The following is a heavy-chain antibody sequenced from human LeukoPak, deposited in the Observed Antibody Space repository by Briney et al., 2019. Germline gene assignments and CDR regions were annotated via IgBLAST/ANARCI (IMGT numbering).Heavy chain of an antibody. Sequence: GGSLRLSCAASGFTFRPSGMSWVRQAPGKGLEWVSAISGSGVSTYYADSVKGRFTISRDNSKNTLYLQMNSLRAEDTAVYYCAKEYGYTYGEFDYWGQGTLVTVSS. CDR1: GFTFRPSG. J-gene: IGHJ4*02. CDR2: ISGSGVST. V-gene: IGHV3-23*01. CDR3: AKEYGYTYGEFDY. D-gene: IGHD5-18*01.